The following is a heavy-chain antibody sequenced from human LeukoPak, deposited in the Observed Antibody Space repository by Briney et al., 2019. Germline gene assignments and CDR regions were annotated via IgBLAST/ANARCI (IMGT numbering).Heavy chain of an antibody. J-gene: IGHJ4*02. D-gene: IGHD6-19*01. CDR3: ARDLNNGWAHFHD. Sequence: GGSLRLSCAASGFTFSTYGMHWVRQAPGKGLEWVAVIWYDGSDKYYGDSVKGRFTISRDNSMNTLYLQMNSLRVEDTAVYYCARDLNNGWAHFHDWGLGTLVTVSS. V-gene: IGHV3-33*01. CDR2: IWYDGSDK. CDR1: GFTFSTYG.